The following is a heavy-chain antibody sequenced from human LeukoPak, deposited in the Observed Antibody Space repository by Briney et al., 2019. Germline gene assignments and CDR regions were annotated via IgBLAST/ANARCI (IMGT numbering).Heavy chain of an antibody. CDR3: AGHRFASPLDS. J-gene: IGHJ4*02. Sequence: SETLSLTCTVSGVSTSDSYWSWIRQPRGKGLEWIGYIFHTGDSHHNPSFRSRVSISLDTSKDQISLRLTSVTAADTAVYYCAGHRFASPLDSWGQGTLVTVSS. V-gene: IGHV4-59*08. D-gene: IGHD3-10*01. CDR1: GVSTSDSY. CDR2: IFHTGDS.